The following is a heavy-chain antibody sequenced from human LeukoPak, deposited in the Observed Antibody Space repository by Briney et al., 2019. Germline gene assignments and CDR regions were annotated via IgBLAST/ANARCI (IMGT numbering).Heavy chain of an antibody. J-gene: IGHJ4*02. Sequence: GGSLRLSCAASGFTFNNYAASWVRQAPGKGLEWVSAFVGGDTTYYADSVKGRFTISRDDSRNTLYLQMNTLRAEDTAVYYCAKQARYSNFWSGYLYYFDYWGQGTLVTVSS. CDR2: FVGGDTT. CDR1: GFTFNNYA. V-gene: IGHV3-23*01. CDR3: AKQARYSNFWSGYLYYFDY. D-gene: IGHD3-3*01.